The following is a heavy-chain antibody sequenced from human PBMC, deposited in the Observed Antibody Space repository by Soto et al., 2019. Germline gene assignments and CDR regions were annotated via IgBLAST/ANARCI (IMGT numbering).Heavy chain of an antibody. CDR3: ARLIGNSWLDS. J-gene: IGHJ5*01. CDR2: TYYGSKWYN. D-gene: IGHD2-8*01. V-gene: IGHV6-1*01. CDR1: GDSVSSNSAT. Sequence: SQTLSLTCAISGDSVSSNSATWDWIRPSPSRGLEWLGRTYYGSKWYNDYAVSVKSRITINPDTSNNQLSLQLNSVTPDDTAVYYCARLIGNSWLDSWGQGTLVTVSS.